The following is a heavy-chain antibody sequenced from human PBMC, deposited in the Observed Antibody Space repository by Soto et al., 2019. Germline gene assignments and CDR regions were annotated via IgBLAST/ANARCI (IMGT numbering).Heavy chain of an antibody. J-gene: IGHJ5*02. V-gene: IGHV4-31*03. CDR3: ASDTGATVTADRRAGWFDP. CDR1: GGSISSGGYY. D-gene: IGHD4-17*01. Sequence: SETLSLTCTVSGGSISSGGYYWSWIRQHPGKGLEWIGYIYYSGSTYYNPSLKSRVTISVDTSKNQFSLKLSSVTAADTAVYYCASDTGATVTADRRAGWFDPWGQGTLVTVSS. CDR2: IYYSGST.